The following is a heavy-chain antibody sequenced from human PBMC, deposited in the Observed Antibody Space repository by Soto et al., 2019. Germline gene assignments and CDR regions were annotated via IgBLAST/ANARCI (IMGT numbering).Heavy chain of an antibody. D-gene: IGHD3-16*01. CDR1: GFTFSSHA. CDR3: ANDGHRHVWYYYMDV. CDR2: IGGGGDDT. J-gene: IGHJ6*03. V-gene: IGHV3-23*01. Sequence: GGSLRLSCAASGFTFSSHALSWVRQAPGMGLEWVSTIGGGGDDTYYADSVKGRFTISRDNSKNTLSLQMNSLRAEDTAIYYCANDGHRHVWYYYMDVSGKATTVTVSS.